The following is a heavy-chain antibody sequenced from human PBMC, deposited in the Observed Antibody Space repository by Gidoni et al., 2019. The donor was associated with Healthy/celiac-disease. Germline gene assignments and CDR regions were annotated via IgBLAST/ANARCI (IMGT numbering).Heavy chain of an antibody. V-gene: IGHV4-59*01. J-gene: IGHJ6*02. D-gene: IGHD5-18*01. CDR2: IYYSGST. CDR3: AREPRGYSYGAAPDYYYGMDV. CDR1: GGSISSYY. Sequence: QVQLQESGPGLVKPSDTLSLTCTVPGGSISSYYWSWIRQPPGKGLEWFGYIYYSGSTNYNPSLKSRVTISVDTSKNQFSLKLSSVTAADTAVYYCAREPRGYSYGAAPDYYYGMDVWGQGTTVTVSS.